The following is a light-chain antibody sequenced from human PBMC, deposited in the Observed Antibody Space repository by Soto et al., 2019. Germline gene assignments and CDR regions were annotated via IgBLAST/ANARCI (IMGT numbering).Light chain of an antibody. V-gene: IGKV1-12*01. Sequence: DIQMTQSPSSVSASVGDRVTITCRASQGIGSWVAWYQQKPGKAPKLLVYSASSLQSGVPSRFIGSGSGTDFSLTISSLQPEDFATYYCQQANSFPRTFGQGTKVEIK. CDR2: SAS. J-gene: IGKJ1*01. CDR1: QGIGSW. CDR3: QQANSFPRT.